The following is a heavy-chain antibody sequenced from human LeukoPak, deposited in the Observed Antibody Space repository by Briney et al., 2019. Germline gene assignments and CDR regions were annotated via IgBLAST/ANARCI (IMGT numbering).Heavy chain of an antibody. J-gene: IGHJ5*02. CDR2: IKQDGSEK. CDR3: ARDPLRVVVLAATHWFDP. V-gene: IGHV3-7*01. Sequence: GGSLRLSCAASGFTFSSYWMSWVRQAPGKGLEWVGNIKQDGSEKYYVDSVKGRFTISRDNAKNSLYLQMNSLRAEDTAVYYCARDPLRVVVLAATHWFDPWGQGTLVTVSS. D-gene: IGHD2-15*01. CDR1: GFTFSSYW.